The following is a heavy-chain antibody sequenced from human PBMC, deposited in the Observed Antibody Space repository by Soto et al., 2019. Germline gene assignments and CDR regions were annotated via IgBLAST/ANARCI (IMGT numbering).Heavy chain of an antibody. Sequence: EVQLLESGGGLVHPGGSLRLSCAASGFRFSDYSMNWVRQAPGKGLEWVSYITSSGDSIYYADSVKGRFTVSRDNAKNSLFLQMNSLRDEDTAVYYCARLPNGSTQTSWGHRPLVTVSS. CDR2: ITSSGDSI. CDR1: GFRFSDYS. V-gene: IGHV3-48*02. D-gene: IGHD1-26*01. J-gene: IGHJ4*01. CDR3: ARLPNGSTQTS.